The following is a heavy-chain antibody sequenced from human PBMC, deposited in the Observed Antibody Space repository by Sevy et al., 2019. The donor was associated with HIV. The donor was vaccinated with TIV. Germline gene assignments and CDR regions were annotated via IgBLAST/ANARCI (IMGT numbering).Heavy chain of an antibody. CDR1: GFTFSKYS. Sequence: GGSLRLSCAASGFTFSKYSMSWIRQTPGKGLEWVSTFSFGCGKINDADSVKGRFTISRDDSRNTFYLQMNSLRAEDTAIYYCAREGCTKPHDYWGQGTVVTVSS. J-gene: IGHJ4*02. CDR3: AREGCTKPHDY. V-gene: IGHV3-23*01. CDR2: FSFGCGKI. D-gene: IGHD2-8*01.